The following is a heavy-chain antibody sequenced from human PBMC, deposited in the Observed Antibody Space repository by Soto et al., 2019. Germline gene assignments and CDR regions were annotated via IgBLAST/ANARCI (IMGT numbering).Heavy chain of an antibody. D-gene: IGHD3-3*01. V-gene: IGHV1-58*02. J-gene: IGHJ4*02. Sequence: SLNRACKTSVFTFTSSAMQWVRQARGQRLEWIGWIVVGSGNTNYAQKFQERVTITRDMSTSTAYMELSSLRSEDTAVYYCAAGILAFYWGQGTLVTVSS. CDR2: IVVGSGNT. CDR1: VFTFTSSA. CDR3: AAGILAFY.